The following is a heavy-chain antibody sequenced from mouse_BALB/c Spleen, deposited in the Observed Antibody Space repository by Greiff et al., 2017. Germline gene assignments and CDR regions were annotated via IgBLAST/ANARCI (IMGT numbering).Heavy chain of an antibody. CDR3: ARDRDYDRAGFAY. V-gene: IGHV2-6-7*01. Sequence: VQLQESGPGLVAPSQSLSITCTVSGFSLTGYGVNWVRQPPGKGLEWLGMIWGDGSTDYNSALESRLSISKDTSKSQGFLKMNRLQTDDTDRYYCARDRDYDRAGFAYWGQGTLVTVSA. CDR1: GFSLTGYG. J-gene: IGHJ3*01. CDR2: IWGDGST. D-gene: IGHD2-4*01.